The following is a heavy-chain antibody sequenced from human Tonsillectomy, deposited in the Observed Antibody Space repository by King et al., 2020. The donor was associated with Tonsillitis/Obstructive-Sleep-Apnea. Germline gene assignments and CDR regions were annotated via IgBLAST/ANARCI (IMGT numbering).Heavy chain of an antibody. V-gene: IGHV5-51*01. CDR3: ARHEDASGRNYMDI. D-gene: IGHD3-10*01. CDR2: IYPDDSDT. J-gene: IGHJ6*03. CDR1: GYIFTTYW. Sequence: QLVQSGAEVKKPGESLRISCKGSGYIFTTYWIGWVRQMPGKGLEWMGIIYPDDSDTRYSPSFQGQVTISADKSISTAYLQWSSLKASDTAMYYCARHEDASGRNYMDIWGKGTTVTVSS.